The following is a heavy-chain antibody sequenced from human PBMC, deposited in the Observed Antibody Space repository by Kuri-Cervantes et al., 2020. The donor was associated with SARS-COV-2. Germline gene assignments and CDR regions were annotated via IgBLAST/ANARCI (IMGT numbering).Heavy chain of an antibody. CDR3: ARGDYYDSSGYYLHYFGY. D-gene: IGHD3-22*01. Sequence: GGSLRLSCAASGFTFSSYAMHWVRQAPGKGLEWVAVISYDGSNKYYADSVKGRFTISRDNSKNTLYLQMNSLRAEDTAVYYCARGDYYDSSGYYLHYFGYWGQGTLVTVSS. J-gene: IGHJ4*02. CDR1: GFTFSSYA. CDR2: ISYDGSNK. V-gene: IGHV3-30-3*01.